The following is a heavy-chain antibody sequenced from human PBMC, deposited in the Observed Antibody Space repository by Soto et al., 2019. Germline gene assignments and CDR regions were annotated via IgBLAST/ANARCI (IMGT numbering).Heavy chain of an antibody. CDR3: ARDPANLALAVAYFDS. J-gene: IGHJ4*02. CDR1: GSSITNSLY. D-gene: IGHD2-15*01. V-gene: IGHV4-38-2*02. CDR2: ISHTGRT. Sequence: SETLSLTCRVSGSSITNSLYWGWIRQSPEKGLEWIGSISHTGRTSYNPSLKSRVSISVDTSKNQFSLALTSVTAADTAVYYCARDPANLALAVAYFDSWGQGTLVTVSS.